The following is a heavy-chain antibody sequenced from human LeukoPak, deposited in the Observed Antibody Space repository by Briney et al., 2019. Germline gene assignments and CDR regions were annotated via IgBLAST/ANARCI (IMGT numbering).Heavy chain of an antibody. Sequence: SETLSLTCTVSGGSISTSSYYWGWIRQPPGKGLEWIGTVYYNGATQYDPSLKSRVTISVDTSKNHFSLKLTSVTAADTAVYYCAGEDRGTTATSNLDYWGQGTLVTVSS. V-gene: IGHV4-39*02. CDR2: VYYNGAT. J-gene: IGHJ4*02. D-gene: IGHD4-11*01. CDR3: AGEDRGTTATSNLDY. CDR1: GGSISTSSYY.